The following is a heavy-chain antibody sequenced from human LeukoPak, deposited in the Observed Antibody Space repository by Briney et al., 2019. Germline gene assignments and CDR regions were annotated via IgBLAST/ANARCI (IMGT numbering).Heavy chain of an antibody. J-gene: IGHJ4*02. Sequence: SETLSLTCTVSGGSISSSSYYWGWIRQPPGKGLEWIGSIYYSGSTYYNPSLKSRVTISVDTSKNQFSLKLSSVTAADPAVYYCARGPLVPHYDFWSGYYYFDYWGQGTLVTVSS. CDR2: IYYSGST. CDR1: GGSISSSSYY. D-gene: IGHD3-3*01. CDR3: ARGPLVPHYDFWSGYYYFDY. V-gene: IGHV4-39*07.